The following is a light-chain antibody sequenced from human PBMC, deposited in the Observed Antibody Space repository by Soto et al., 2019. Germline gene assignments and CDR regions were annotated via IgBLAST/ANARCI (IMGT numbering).Light chain of an antibody. V-gene: IGKV3-15*01. CDR3: QQYNVRPLAT. CDR2: DAS. CDR1: QSVYNG. J-gene: IGKJ5*01. Sequence: EVGMTQSPATLSVSPGETATLSCRSSQSVYNGLAWYQQRPGQAPRLLIYDASTRATGIPARFSGSGYGTEFTLTISSLQSEDSAVYYCQQYNVRPLATFGQGTRLEIQ.